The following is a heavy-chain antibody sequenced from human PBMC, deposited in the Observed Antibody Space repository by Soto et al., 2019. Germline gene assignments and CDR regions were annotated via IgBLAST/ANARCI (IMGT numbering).Heavy chain of an antibody. D-gene: IGHD5-12*01. CDR3: ARPSGLLVQYSALPEF. Sequence: QVQLVQSGAEARKPGSSVNISCTVSGDSFSSYTLTWVRQAPGQALEWMGGIIPIFHSPSYSQRFKGRVTFTAEDSTNTAYLQLTNMRFDDTAIYYCARPSGLLVQYSALPEFWGQGTLVSVSS. CDR1: GDSFSSYT. V-gene: IGHV1-69*01. CDR2: IIPIFHSP. J-gene: IGHJ4*02.